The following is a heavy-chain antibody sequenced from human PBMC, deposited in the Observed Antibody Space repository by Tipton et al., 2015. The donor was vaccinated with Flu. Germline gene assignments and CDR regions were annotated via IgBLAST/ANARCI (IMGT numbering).Heavy chain of an antibody. V-gene: IGHV4-39*07. CDR3: ASSRCSGGSCYPMT. Sequence: TLSLTCTVSGGSISSSSYYWGWIRQPPGKGLEWIGSIYYSGSTNYNPSLKSRVTISVDTSKNQFSLKLSSVTAADTAVYYCASSRCSGGSCYPMTWGQGTLVTVSS. D-gene: IGHD2-15*01. J-gene: IGHJ5*02. CDR1: GGSISSSSYY. CDR2: IYYSGST.